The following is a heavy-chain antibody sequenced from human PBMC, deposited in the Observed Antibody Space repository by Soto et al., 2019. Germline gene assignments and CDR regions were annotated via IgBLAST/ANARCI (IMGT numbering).Heavy chain of an antibody. CDR3: AADRAYCGGDCLCY. CDR2: IVVGSGNT. J-gene: IGHJ4*02. Sequence: SVKVSCKASGFTFPSPAVQWVRQARGQRLEWMGWIVVGSGNTNYAQKFQERVTITRDMSTSTAYMELSSLRSEDTAVYYCAADRAYCGGDCLCYWGQGTLVTVSS. D-gene: IGHD2-21*02. CDR1: GFTFPSPA. V-gene: IGHV1-58*01.